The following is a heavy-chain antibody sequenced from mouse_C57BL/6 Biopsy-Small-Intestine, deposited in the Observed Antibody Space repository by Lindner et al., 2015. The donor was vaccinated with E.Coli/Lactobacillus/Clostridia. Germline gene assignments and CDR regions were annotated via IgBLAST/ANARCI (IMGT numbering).Heavy chain of an antibody. D-gene: IGHD2-12*01. CDR3: ARPLRSPSYAYHYYAMDV. CDR1: GGTFSSYA. J-gene: IGHJ4*01. CDR2: IIPILNVA. V-gene: IGHV1S126*01. Sequence: SVKVSCKTSGGTFSSYAVSWVRQAPGQGLEWMGGIIPILNVANYAQKFQDRVTITADKSTNTAYMELSGLTSEDTAVYYCARPLRSPSYAYHYYAMDVWGQGTTVTVYS.